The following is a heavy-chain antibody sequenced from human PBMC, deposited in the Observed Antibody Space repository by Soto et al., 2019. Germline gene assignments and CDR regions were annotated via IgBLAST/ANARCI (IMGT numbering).Heavy chain of an antibody. CDR1: GYTFTDYY. CDR2: ITPNSGGI. J-gene: IGHJ4*02. D-gene: IGHD6-6*01. Sequence: GASVKVSCKASGYTFTDYYLHWVRQAPGQGLEWMGWITPNSGGINYATSVKGRFAISRDNANEILYLQMNSLRDEDTAVYYCARGGGARPDYWGQGIQVTVSS. CDR3: ARGGGARPDY. V-gene: IGHV1-2*02.